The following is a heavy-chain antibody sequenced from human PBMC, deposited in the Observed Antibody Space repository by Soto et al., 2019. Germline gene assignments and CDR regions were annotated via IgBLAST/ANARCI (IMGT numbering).Heavy chain of an antibody. V-gene: IGHV3-30-3*01. D-gene: IGHD1-26*01. CDR3: ARAPSGSYPEFDY. J-gene: IGHJ4*02. CDR1: GFIFSSYT. CDR2: ITYDGSNQ. Sequence: GGSLRLSCAASGFIFSSYTMHWVRQAPGKGLEWVGVITYDGSNQYYADSVKGRFTISRDNSRNMLFLQMNSLRPDDTAVYYCARAPSGSYPEFDYWGQGTLVTVSS.